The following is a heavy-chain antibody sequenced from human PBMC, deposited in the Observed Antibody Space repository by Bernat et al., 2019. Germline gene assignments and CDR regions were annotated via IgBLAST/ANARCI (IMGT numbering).Heavy chain of an antibody. J-gene: IGHJ5*02. V-gene: IGHV3-43*02. CDR3: AKDWVPSYSYGFRTWFDP. D-gene: IGHD5-18*01. CDR1: GFTFDDYA. CDR2: ISGDGGST. Sequence: EVQLVESGGGVVQPGGSLRLSCAASGFTFDDYAMYWVRQAPGKGLEWVSLISGDGGSTYYADSVKGRFTISRDNSKNSLYLQMNSLRTEDTALYYCAKDWVPSYSYGFRTWFDPWGQGTLVTVSS.